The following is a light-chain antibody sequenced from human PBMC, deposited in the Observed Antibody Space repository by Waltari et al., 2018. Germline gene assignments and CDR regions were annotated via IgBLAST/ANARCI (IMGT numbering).Light chain of an antibody. CDR2: DVS. Sequence: QSALTQPASVSGSPGQSITISCTGTSDDVGGYKYVSWYQQPPGKAPKLMIYDVSNRPSGVSNRFSGSKSGNTASLTISGLQAEDEADYYCSSYTSRSTLIFGGGTKLTVL. J-gene: IGLJ2*01. V-gene: IGLV2-14*03. CDR3: SSYTSRSTLI. CDR1: SDDVGGYKY.